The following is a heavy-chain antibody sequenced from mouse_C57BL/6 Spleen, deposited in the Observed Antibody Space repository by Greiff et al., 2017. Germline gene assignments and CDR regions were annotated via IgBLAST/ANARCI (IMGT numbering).Heavy chain of an antibody. CDR1: GYTFTDYY. J-gene: IGHJ4*01. CDR3: ATMVPYFAMCY. V-gene: IGHV1-26*01. D-gene: IGHD2-2*01. Sequence: VQLQQSGPELVKPGASVKISCKASGYTFTDYYMNWVKQSHGKSLEWIGDINPNNGGTSYNQKFKGKATLTVDKSSSTAYMERRSLTSEDSAVYYCATMVPYFAMCYWGQGTSVTVSS. CDR2: INPNNGGT.